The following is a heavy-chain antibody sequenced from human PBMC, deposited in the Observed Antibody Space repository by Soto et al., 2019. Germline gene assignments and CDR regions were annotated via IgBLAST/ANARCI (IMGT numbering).Heavy chain of an antibody. CDR3: AREASGGSLTDFDY. CDR2: INPNSGGT. J-gene: IGHJ4*02. CDR1: GYTFTGYY. D-gene: IGHD2-15*01. Sequence: ASVKVSCKASGYTFTGYYMHWVRQAPGQGLEWMGWINPNSGGTNYAQKFQGWVTMTRDTSISTAYMELSRLRSDDTAVYYCAREASGGSLTDFDYWGQGTLVTVS. V-gene: IGHV1-2*04.